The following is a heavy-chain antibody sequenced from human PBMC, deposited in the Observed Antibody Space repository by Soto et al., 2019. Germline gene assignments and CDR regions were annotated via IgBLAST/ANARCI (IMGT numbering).Heavy chain of an antibody. Sequence: PGGSLRLSCAASGFTFSSYSMNWVRQAPGKGLEWVSSISSSSSYIYYADSVKGRFTISRDNAKNSLYLQMNSLRAEDTAVYYCARGNQQLALLVDPWGQGTLVTVSS. CDR3: ARGNQQLALLVDP. V-gene: IGHV3-21*01. CDR1: GFTFSSYS. J-gene: IGHJ5*02. CDR2: ISSSSSYI. D-gene: IGHD6-13*01.